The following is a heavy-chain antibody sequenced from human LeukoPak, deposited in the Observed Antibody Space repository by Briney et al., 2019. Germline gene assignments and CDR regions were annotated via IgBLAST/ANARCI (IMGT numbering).Heavy chain of an antibody. J-gene: IGHJ4*02. CDR3: AKGRTNYDFWNAYN. D-gene: IGHD3-3*01. CDR2: ISGNGGST. CDR1: GFTVSSNY. V-gene: IGHV3-23*01. Sequence: PGGSLRLSCAASGFTVSSNYMSWVRQAPGKGLEWVSAISGNGGSTYYADSVKGRFTISRDNSRNTLYLQMNSLRAEDTAVYSCAKGRTNYDFWNAYNWGQGTLVTVSS.